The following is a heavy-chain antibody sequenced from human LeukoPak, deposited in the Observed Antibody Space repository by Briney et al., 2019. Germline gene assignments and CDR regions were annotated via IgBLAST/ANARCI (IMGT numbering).Heavy chain of an antibody. D-gene: IGHD3-22*01. CDR3: ARDGYYYDSSGYDY. J-gene: IGHJ4*02. Sequence: SAKVSCKASGGTFSSYAISWVRQAPGQGLEWMGRIIPIFGTANYAQKFQGRVTITTDESTSTAYMEPSSLRSEDTAVYYCARDGYYYDSSGYDYWGQGTLVTVSS. CDR2: IIPIFGTA. CDR1: GGTFSSYA. V-gene: IGHV1-69*05.